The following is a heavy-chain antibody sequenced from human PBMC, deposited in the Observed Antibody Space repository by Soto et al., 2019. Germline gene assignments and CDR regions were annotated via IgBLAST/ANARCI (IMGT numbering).Heavy chain of an antibody. D-gene: IGHD5-12*01. CDR1: GYTFFTYD. Sequence: QVHLVQSGVEVKTPGASVKVSCQASGYTFFTYDIRWVRQAPGQGLEWMGWISTYSGDTKYAQKFQGRVTMTTDTPTTTAYLELRSPRPDDTAVYYCSRHHGPTTSENWFDPWGQGTLVTVSS. CDR2: ISTYSGDT. CDR3: SRHHGPTTSENWFDP. J-gene: IGHJ5*02. V-gene: IGHV1-18*01.